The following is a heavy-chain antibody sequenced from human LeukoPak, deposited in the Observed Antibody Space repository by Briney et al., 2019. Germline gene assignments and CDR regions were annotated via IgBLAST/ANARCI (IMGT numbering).Heavy chain of an antibody. J-gene: IGHJ6*02. V-gene: IGHV1-2*02. CDR1: GYTLTGYY. CDR2: INPNSGGT. CDR3: ARHNSGSYFGYDMDV. Sequence: TVYPSCKPSGYTLTGYYMHWVRQAPEQRLGWMGWINPNSGGTNYAQKFQGRVTMTRDTSISTAYMELSRLRSDDTAVFYCARHNSGSYFGYDMDVWGQGTTVTVSS. D-gene: IGHD1-26*01.